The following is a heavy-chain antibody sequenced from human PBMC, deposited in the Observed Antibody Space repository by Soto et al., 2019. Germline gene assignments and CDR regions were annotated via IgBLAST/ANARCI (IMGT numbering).Heavy chain of an antibody. Sequence: GESLKISCKGSGYSFTSYWIGWVRQMPGKGLEWMGIIYLGDSDTRYSPSFQGQVTISADKSISTAYLQWSSLKASDTAMYYCARQTYCSSTSCYTVDSWGRGTLVTVSS. J-gene: IGHJ4*02. V-gene: IGHV5-51*01. CDR2: IYLGDSDT. CDR1: GYSFTSYW. CDR3: ARQTYCSSTSCYTVDS. D-gene: IGHD2-2*02.